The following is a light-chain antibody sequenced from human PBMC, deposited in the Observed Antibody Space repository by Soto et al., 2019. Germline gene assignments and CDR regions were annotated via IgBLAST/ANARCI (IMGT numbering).Light chain of an antibody. CDR1: QSVSSTY. CDR2: GAS. CDR3: QQYRGT. Sequence: EIVLTQSPGTLSLSPGERATLSCRASQSVSSTYLAWYQQRPGQAPRLLIYGASGRATGIPDRFSGSGSGTDFTLTISRLEPEDFAVYYCQQYRGTFGQGTRLEIK. J-gene: IGKJ5*01. V-gene: IGKV3-20*01.